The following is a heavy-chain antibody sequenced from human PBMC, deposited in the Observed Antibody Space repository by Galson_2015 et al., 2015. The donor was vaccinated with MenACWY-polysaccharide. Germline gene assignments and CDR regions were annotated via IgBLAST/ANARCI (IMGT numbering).Heavy chain of an antibody. CDR1: GGSMSSYH. CDR3: AGIWNRGESFGWFDP. Sequence: SETLSLTCTVSGGSMSSYHWSWLRQPPGKGLEWIGYVYNSGSTKYSPSFMSRVSVSEDTSKNQFSLKLTSVTAADTAVYYCAGIWNRGESFGWFDPWGQGILVTVSA. CDR2: VYNSGST. V-gene: IGHV4-59*01. J-gene: IGHJ5*02. D-gene: IGHD3-16*01.